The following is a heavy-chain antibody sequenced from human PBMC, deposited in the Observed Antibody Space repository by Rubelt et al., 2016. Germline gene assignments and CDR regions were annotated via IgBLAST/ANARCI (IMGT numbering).Heavy chain of an antibody. J-gene: IGHJ5*02. CDR3: ARETYSTSWSNWFDP. CDR1: GGSFSGYY. D-gene: IGHD6-13*01. CDR2: INHSGST. V-gene: IGHV4-34*01. Sequence: QVQLQQWGAGLLKPSETLSLTCAVYGGSFSGYYWSWIRQPPGKGLEWIGEINHSGSTNYNPSLKCRVTISVDTSKNQLSLKLSSVTAAATAVYFCARETYSTSWSNWFDPWGQGTLVTVSS.